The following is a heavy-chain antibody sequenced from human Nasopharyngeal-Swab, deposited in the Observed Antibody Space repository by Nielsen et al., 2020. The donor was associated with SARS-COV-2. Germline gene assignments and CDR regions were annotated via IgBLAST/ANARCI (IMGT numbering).Heavy chain of an antibody. CDR2: TYYRSKWYN. J-gene: IGHJ4*02. Sequence: WIRQSPSRGLEWLGRTYYRSKWYNDYAVSVKSRITINPDTSKNQFSLQLNSVTPEDTAVYYCARELTLLYSAYYYGSGSYYNHFDYWGQGTLVTVSS. V-gene: IGHV6-1*01. CDR3: ARELTLLYSAYYYGSGSYYNHFDY. D-gene: IGHD3-10*01.